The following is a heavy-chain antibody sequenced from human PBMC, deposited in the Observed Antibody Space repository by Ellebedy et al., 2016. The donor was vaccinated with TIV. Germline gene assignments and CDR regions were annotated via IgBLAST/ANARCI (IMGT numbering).Heavy chain of an antibody. Sequence: SETLSLXXTVSGGSISSYYWSWIRQPPGKGLEWIGYIYYSGSTNYNPSLKSRVTISVDTSKNQFSLELSSVTAADTAVYYCARQGVFSPYPFDYWGQGTLVTVSS. CDR2: IYYSGST. CDR3: ARQGVFSPYPFDY. V-gene: IGHV4-59*08. CDR1: GGSISSYY. D-gene: IGHD6-13*01. J-gene: IGHJ4*02.